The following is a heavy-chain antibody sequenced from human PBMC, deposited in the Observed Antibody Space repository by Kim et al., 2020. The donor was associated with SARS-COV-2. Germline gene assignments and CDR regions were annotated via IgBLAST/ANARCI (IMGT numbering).Heavy chain of an antibody. Sequence: ASVKVSCKASGCIFTSYAIHWVRQAPGQGLEWMGWLNPIPGTPNYARGFPGRFVFSLDNSVSTAYLQISSLRADDTAVYFCAAGNICG. J-gene: IGHJ3*02. CDR3: AAGNI. CDR2: LNPIPGTP. V-gene: IGHV7-4-1*02. CDR1: GCIFTSYA.